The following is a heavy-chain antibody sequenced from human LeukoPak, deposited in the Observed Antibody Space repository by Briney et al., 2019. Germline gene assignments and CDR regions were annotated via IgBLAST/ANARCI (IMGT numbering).Heavy chain of an antibody. V-gene: IGHV1-46*01. CDR3: ARMTSDTSMIVVVPPDY. CDR1: GYTFTGYY. CDR2: INPSGGST. Sequence: ASVKVSCKASGYTFTGYYMHWVRQAPGQGLEWMGIINPSGGSTSYAQKFQGRVTMTRDTSTSTVYMELSSLRSEDTAVYYCARMTSDTSMIVVVPPDYWGQGTLVTVSS. J-gene: IGHJ4*02. D-gene: IGHD3-22*01.